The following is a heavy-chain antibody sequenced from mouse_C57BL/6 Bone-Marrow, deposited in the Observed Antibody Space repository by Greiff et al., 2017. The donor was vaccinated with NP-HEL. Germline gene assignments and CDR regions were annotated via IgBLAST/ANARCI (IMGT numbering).Heavy chain of an antibody. CDR1: GYTFTSYG. CDR3: ARREDYYSGREVYWYFDV. Sequence: VQLQQSGAELARPGASVKLSCKASGYTFTSYGISWVKQRTGQGLEWIGEIYPRSGNTYYNEKFKGKATLTADKSSSTAYMELRSLTYENSAVYYCARREDYYSGREVYWYFDVWGTGTTVTVS. J-gene: IGHJ1*03. CDR2: IYPRSGNT. D-gene: IGHD1-1*01. V-gene: IGHV1-81*01.